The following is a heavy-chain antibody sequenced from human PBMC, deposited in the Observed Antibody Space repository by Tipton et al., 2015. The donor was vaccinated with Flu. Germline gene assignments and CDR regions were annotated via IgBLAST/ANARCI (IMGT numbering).Heavy chain of an antibody. J-gene: IGHJ5*02. CDR3: ARDRVGAYPGFDP. V-gene: IGHV4-61*02. CDR2: IYTSGST. CDR1: GGSISSGSYY. Sequence: TLSLTCTVSGGSISSGSYYWSWIRQPAGKGLEWIGRIYTSGSTNYNPSLKSRVTISVDTSKNQFSLKLSSVTAADTAVYYCARDRVGAYPGFDPRGQGTLVPVSS. D-gene: IGHD4-17*01.